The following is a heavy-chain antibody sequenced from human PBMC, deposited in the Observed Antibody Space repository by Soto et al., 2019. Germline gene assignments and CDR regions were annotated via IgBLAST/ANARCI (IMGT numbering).Heavy chain of an antibody. CDR2: IYDTGISGYTPST. V-gene: IGHV4-59*01. CDR1: GGSITSSY. J-gene: IGHJ6*02. CDR3: ARGEDAFFYYGLDV. Sequence: PSETLSLTCTVSGGSITSSYWSWIRRPPGKGLEWIAYIYDTGISGYTPSTSYNPSLESRVTMSVDTSKSQFSLKVTSVTAADTAVYYCARGEDAFFYYGLDVWGQGITVT.